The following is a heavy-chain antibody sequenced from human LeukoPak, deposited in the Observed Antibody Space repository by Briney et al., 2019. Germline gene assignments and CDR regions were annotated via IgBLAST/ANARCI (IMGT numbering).Heavy chain of an antibody. J-gene: IGHJ4*02. D-gene: IGHD3-3*01. V-gene: IGHV3-30*02. Sequence: PGGPLRLSCAASGFTFSSYGMHWVRQAPGKGLEWVACIRYDGSNKYYADSVKGRFTISRDNSKNTLYLQMNSLRAEDTAVYYCVKDVGYYGFWSGLDYWGQGTLVTVSS. CDR1: GFTFSSYG. CDR2: IRYDGSNK. CDR3: VKDVGYYGFWSGLDY.